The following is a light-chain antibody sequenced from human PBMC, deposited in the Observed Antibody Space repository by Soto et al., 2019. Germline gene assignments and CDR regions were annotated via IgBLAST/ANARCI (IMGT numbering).Light chain of an antibody. Sequence: DGQLTKTNSTLSASVGDRVTITCRASQSISRWLAWYQQKPGKAPKLLIYKASILESGVPSRFSGSGSGTDFTLTISRLEPEDFAVYYCQQYGSSPQTFGHPTNV. J-gene: IGKJ1*01. V-gene: IGKV1-5*03. CDR3: QQYGSSPQT. CDR1: QSISRW. CDR2: KAS.